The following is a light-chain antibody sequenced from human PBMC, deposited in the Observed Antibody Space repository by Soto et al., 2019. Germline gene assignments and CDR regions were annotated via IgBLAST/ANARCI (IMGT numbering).Light chain of an antibody. Sequence: EIVSTQSPGTLSVSPGERATLSCRASQSVSSNLAWYQQKPGQAPRLLIYGASTRATGIPARFSGSGSGTEFTLTISSLQSEDFAVYYCQQYNNWPRTFGQGTKVDIK. CDR3: QQYNNWPRT. V-gene: IGKV3-15*01. J-gene: IGKJ1*01. CDR1: QSVSSN. CDR2: GAS.